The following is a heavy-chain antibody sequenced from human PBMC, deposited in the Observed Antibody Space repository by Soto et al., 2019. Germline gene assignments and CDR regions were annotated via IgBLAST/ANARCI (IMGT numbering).Heavy chain of an antibody. J-gene: IGHJ6*02. CDR2: IIPIFGTA. V-gene: IGHV1-69*13. CDR3: ARIPSNKTPHYYYGLDV. CDR1: GGTFSSYA. Sequence: SVKVSCKASGGTFSSYAISWVRQAPGQGLEWMGGIIPIFGTANYAQKFQGRVTITADESTSTAYMELSSLRSEDTAVYYCARIPSNKTPHYYYGLDVWGPGTTVTVSS. D-gene: IGHD4-4*01.